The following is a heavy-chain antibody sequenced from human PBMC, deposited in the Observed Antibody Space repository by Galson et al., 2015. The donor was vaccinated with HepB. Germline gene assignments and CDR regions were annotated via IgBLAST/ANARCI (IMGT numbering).Heavy chain of an antibody. J-gene: IGHJ4*02. CDR2: INHSGST. V-gene: IGHV4-34*01. D-gene: IGHD3-16*02. Sequence: ETLSLTCAVYGGSFSDYYWSWIRQPPGKGLEWIGEINHSGSTNDNPSLKSRITISVDTSKNQFSLKLTSVTAADAAVYYCARGPASVVYDYVWGSSRQPPYYLDSWGQGTLLTVSS. CDR3: ARGPASVVYDYVWGSSRQPPYYLDS. CDR1: GGSFSDYY.